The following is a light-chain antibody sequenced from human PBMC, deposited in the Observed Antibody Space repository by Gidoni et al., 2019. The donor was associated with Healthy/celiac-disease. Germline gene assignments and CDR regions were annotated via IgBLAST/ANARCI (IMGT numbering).Light chain of an antibody. CDR3: QQYNNWPRT. V-gene: IGKV3-15*01. CDR1: QSVSSN. Sequence: EIMLTQSPATLPVSPGERATLSCRASQSVSSNLAWYQQKPGQAPRLLIYGASTRATGIPARFSGSGSGTEFTLTISSLQSEDFAVYYCQQYNNWPRTFGQXTKVEIK. J-gene: IGKJ1*01. CDR2: GAS.